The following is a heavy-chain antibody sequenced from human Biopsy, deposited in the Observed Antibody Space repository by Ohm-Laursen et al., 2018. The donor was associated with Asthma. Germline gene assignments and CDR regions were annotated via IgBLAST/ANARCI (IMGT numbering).Heavy chain of an antibody. Sequence: ASVKVSCKASGYTFTGYYMHWVRQAPGQGLEWMGRINPNSGGTNYAQKFQGRVTMTRDTSISTAYMELSRLRSDDMAVYYCAREGITGTTAWFDPWGQGTLVTVSS. D-gene: IGHD1-7*01. J-gene: IGHJ5*02. CDR1: GYTFTGYY. CDR2: INPNSGGT. CDR3: AREGITGTTAWFDP. V-gene: IGHV1-2*06.